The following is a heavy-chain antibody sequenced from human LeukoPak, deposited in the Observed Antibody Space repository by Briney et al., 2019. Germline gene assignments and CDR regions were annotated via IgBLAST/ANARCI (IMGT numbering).Heavy chain of an antibody. D-gene: IGHD6-19*01. CDR2: IRQDGAEK. J-gene: IGHJ4*02. Sequence: PGGSLRLSCAASGFTFSTFWMTWVRQAPGKGLEWVANIRQDGAEKYYVDSVKGRFTISRDNAKNSLYLQMNSLRAEDTAVYYRAKVPIPYSSGWYLNYWGQGTLVTVSS. CDR3: AKVPIPYSSGWYLNY. CDR1: GFTFSTFW. V-gene: IGHV3-7*01.